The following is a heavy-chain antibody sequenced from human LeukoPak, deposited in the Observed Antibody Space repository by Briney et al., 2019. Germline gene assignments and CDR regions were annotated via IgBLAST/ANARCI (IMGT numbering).Heavy chain of an antibody. CDR2: FDHTGTT. Sequence: ASETLSLTCTVSGGSISSSDYYWGWIRQPPGKGLEWIGSFDHTGTTYYNPSLKSRVSTSVDTSKNQFSLRLSSVTAADTAVYYCAKWVDLAVYWGQGTLVTVSS. D-gene: IGHD3-9*01. J-gene: IGHJ4*02. CDR3: AKWVDLAVY. CDR1: GGSISSSDYY. V-gene: IGHV4-39*01.